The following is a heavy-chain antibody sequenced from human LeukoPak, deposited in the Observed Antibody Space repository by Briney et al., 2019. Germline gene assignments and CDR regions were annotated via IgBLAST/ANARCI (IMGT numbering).Heavy chain of an antibody. CDR2: ISSSSYI. J-gene: IGHJ4*02. CDR3: ARERGYSYGSVYYFDY. CDR1: GGSISSSSYY. D-gene: IGHD5-18*01. V-gene: IGHV3-69-1*01. Sequence: ETLSLTCTVSGGSISSSSYYWGWIRQAPGKGLEWVSSISSSSYIYYADSVKGRFTISRDNAKNSLYLQMNSLRAEDTAVYYCARERGYSYGSVYYFDYWGQGTLVTVSS.